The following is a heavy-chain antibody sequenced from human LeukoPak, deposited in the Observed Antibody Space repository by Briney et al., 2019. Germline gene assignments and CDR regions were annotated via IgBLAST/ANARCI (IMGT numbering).Heavy chain of an antibody. Sequence: PSETLSLTCAVYGGSFSGYYWSWIRQPPGKGLEWIGEINHSGSTNYSPSLKSRVTISVDTSKNQFSLKLSSVTAADTAVYYCAREGYDFWSEPYYFDYWGQGTLVTVSS. CDR1: GGSFSGYY. D-gene: IGHD3-3*01. J-gene: IGHJ4*02. CDR3: AREGYDFWSEPYYFDY. V-gene: IGHV4-34*01. CDR2: INHSGST.